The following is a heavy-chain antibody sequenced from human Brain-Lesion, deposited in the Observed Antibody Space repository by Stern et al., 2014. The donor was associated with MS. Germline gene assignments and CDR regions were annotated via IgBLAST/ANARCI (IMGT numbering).Heavy chain of an antibody. CDR2: INRGSDYI. D-gene: IGHD5-18*01. CDR3: ARVETPLADFYYYYGMDV. J-gene: IGHJ6*02. Sequence: EVQLLQSGGGLVKPGGSLRLSCAASGFTFSSYTMNWVRQAPGKGLEWVSSINRGSDYIYYADSVKGRFPISRNNAKNSLYLQMNSLRAEDTALYYCARVETPLADFYYYYGMDVWGQGTTVTVSS. V-gene: IGHV3-21*01. CDR1: GFTFSSYT.